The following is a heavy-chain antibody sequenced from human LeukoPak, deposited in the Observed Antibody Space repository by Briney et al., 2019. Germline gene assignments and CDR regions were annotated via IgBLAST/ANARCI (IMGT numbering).Heavy chain of an antibody. CDR3: ARDGYSFGHDFDY. CDR2: IKGDGSST. CDR1: GFIFSSYA. D-gene: IGHD5-18*01. Sequence: GESLRLSCAASGFIFSSYAMSWVRQAPGKGLEWVSRIKGDGSSTSYADSVKGRFTISRDNAKNTLYLQMNSLRAEDTAVYYCARDGYSFGHDFDYWGQGTLVTVSS. V-gene: IGHV3-74*01. J-gene: IGHJ4*02.